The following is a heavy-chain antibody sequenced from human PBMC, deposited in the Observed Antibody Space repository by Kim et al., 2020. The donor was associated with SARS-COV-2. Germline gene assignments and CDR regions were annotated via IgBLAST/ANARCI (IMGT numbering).Heavy chain of an antibody. Sequence: ADSVKGRFTISRDNAKNSLYLQMNSLRAEDTALYYCAKDEAAAGLRGLFYWGQGTLVTVSS. CDR3: AKDEAAAGLRGLFY. V-gene: IGHV3-9*01. D-gene: IGHD6-13*01. J-gene: IGHJ4*02.